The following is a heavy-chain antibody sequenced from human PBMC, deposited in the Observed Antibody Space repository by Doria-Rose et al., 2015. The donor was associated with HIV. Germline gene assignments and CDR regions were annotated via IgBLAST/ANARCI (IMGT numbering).Heavy chain of an antibody. J-gene: IGHJ4*02. CDR1: GVSLSSPGMG. CDR2: IFSDVER. D-gene: IGHD6-13*01. Sequence: SGPVLVKPTETLTLTCTVSGVSLSSPGMGVSWIRQPPGKALEWLANIFSDVERSYTTSLKSRLTISRDTSKSQVVLTMTDMDPADTATYYCARIESSRWYHKYYFDFWGQGTLVIVSA. V-gene: IGHV2-26*01. CDR3: ARIESSRWYHKYYFDF.